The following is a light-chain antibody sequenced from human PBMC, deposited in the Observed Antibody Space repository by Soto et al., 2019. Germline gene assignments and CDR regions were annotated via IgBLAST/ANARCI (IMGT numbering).Light chain of an antibody. CDR3: AAWDDSLSGHVV. CDR1: STNIGSFY. V-gene: IGLV1-47*02. CDR2: DNN. Sequence: QSVLTQPPSASGTPGQRVTISCSGSSTNIGSFYVYWYQQLPGTAPKLLIYDNNQRPSGVPDRFSGSKSVTSASLAISGLRSEDDADYYCAAWDDSLSGHVVFGGGTKLTVL. J-gene: IGLJ2*01.